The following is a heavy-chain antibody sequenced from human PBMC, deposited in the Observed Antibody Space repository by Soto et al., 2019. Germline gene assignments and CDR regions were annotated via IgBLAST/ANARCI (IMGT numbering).Heavy chain of an antibody. D-gene: IGHD6-13*01. V-gene: IGHV3-23*01. CDR2: ISVSGGST. CDR1: GFTFSSYA. CDR3: AKGTSSSWYSWAFDP. Sequence: PGGSLRLACAASGFTFSSYAMSWVRQAPGKGLEWVSAISVSGGSTYYADSVKGRFTISRDNSKNTLYLQMNSLRPEDTAVYYCAKGTSSSWYSWAFDPWGQGTLVTVSS. J-gene: IGHJ5*02.